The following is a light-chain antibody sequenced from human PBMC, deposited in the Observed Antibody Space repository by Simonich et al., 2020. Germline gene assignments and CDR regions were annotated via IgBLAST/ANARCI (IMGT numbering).Light chain of an antibody. CDR1: SSDVGSYNL. CDR2: DVS. V-gene: IGLV2-14*02. Sequence: QSALTQPASVSGSPGQSITISCTGTSSDVGSYNLVSWYQQHPGQAPKLMIYDVSKRPSGVSNRFSGSKSGNTASLTISGLQAEDEADYYCSSYTSSSTWVFGGGTKLTVL. J-gene: IGLJ3*02. CDR3: SSYTSSSTWV.